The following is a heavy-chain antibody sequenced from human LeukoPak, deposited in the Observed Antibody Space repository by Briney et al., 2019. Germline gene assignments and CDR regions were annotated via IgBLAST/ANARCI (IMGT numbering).Heavy chain of an antibody. CDR2: ISHDGNSK. D-gene: IGHD2-21*02. Sequence: PGRSLRLSCAASGFTLSTCGMHWVRQAPGKGLEWVAMISHDGNSKQYADFAKGRFTISRDNSKNTLYLQMNSLRAEDTAVYYCARDVYCGGDCYYDYWGQRTLVTVSS. CDR3: ARDVYCGGDCYYDY. J-gene: IGHJ4*02. V-gene: IGHV3-30*03. CDR1: GFTLSTCG.